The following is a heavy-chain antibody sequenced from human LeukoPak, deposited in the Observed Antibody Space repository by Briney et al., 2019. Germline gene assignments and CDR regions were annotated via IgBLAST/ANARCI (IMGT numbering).Heavy chain of an antibody. V-gene: IGHV4-34*01. J-gene: IGHJ5*02. CDR2: INHSGST. CDR3: ARGQPVLLWFGEPSNWFDP. Sequence: SDTLSLTCAVYGGSFSGYYWSWIRQPPGKGLEWIGEINHSGSTNYNPSLKSRVNISVDTSKNQFSLKLSSVTAADTAVYYCARGQPVLLWFGEPSNWFDPWGQGTLVTVSS. CDR1: GGSFSGYY. D-gene: IGHD3-10*01.